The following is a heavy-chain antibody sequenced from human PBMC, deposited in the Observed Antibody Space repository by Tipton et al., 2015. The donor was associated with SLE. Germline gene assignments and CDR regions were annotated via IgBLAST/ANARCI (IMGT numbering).Heavy chain of an antibody. V-gene: IGHV3-15*01. Sequence: SLRLSCAASGFTFSNAWMSWVRQAPGKGLEWVGRIKSKTDGGTTDYAAPVKGRFTISRDDSKNTLYLQMNSLKTEDTAVYYCTTDQRSSSWYEGYWGQGTLVTVSS. CDR1: GFTFSNAW. CDR3: TTDQRSSSWYEGY. J-gene: IGHJ4*02. CDR2: IKSKTDGGTT. D-gene: IGHD6-13*01.